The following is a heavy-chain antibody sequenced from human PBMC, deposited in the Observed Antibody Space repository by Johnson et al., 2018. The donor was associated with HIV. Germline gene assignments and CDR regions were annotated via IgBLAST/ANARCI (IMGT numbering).Heavy chain of an antibody. CDR3: ARDGESQRLPLGDAFDV. CDR2: IYSGGNT. V-gene: IGHV3-66*01. Sequence: VQLVESGGGLVQPGGSLRLSCAASGFTFSSYWMSWVRQAPGKGLEWVSVIYSGGNTYYADSVRGRFTISRDNSKNTLYLQMDNLRVEDTAIYYCARDGESQRLPLGDAFDVWGQGTLVTVSS. J-gene: IGHJ3*01. CDR1: GFTFSSYW. D-gene: IGHD6-25*01.